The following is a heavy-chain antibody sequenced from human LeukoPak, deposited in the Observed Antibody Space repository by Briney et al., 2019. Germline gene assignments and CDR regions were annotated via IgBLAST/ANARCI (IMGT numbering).Heavy chain of an antibody. V-gene: IGHV3-23*01. Sequence: PGGSLRLSCAASGFTFSSYAMSWVRQAPGKGLEWVSAISGSGGSTYYADSVKGRFTISRDNSMNTLYLQMNSLRAEDTAVYYCAKFATIFGVVIDFDYWGQGTLVTVSS. CDR3: AKFATIFGVVIDFDY. J-gene: IGHJ4*02. CDR2: ISGSGGST. D-gene: IGHD3-3*01. CDR1: GFTFSSYA.